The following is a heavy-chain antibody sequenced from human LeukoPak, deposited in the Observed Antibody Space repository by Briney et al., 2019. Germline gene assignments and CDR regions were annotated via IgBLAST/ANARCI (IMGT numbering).Heavy chain of an antibody. CDR2: INHSGST. Sequence: SETLSLTCAAYGGSFSGYNWSWIRQPPGKGLEWIGEINHSGSTNYNPSLKSRVTISVDTSKNQFSLKLSSVTAADTAVYYCARGKVIYCGGDCWRGGRPVDRFDYWGQGTLVTVSS. CDR1: GGSFSGYN. D-gene: IGHD2-21*01. V-gene: IGHV4-34*01. J-gene: IGHJ4*02. CDR3: ARGKVIYCGGDCWRGGRPVDRFDY.